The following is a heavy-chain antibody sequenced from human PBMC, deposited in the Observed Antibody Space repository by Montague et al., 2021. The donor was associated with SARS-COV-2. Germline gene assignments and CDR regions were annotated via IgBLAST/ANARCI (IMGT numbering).Heavy chain of an antibody. CDR2: VRDSGTT. D-gene: IGHD3-10*01. CDR1: GASIMGYH. Sequence: SETLSLTCGVSGASIMGYHRSWIRKPPGRGLEWIGDVRDSGTTNYNPSLNNRITISIGTSKAQFSLILTSVDAADTAVYYCARFFRVGTSSAFDHWGQGILVTVSS. V-gene: IGHV4-59*08. J-gene: IGHJ5*02. CDR3: ARFFRVGTSSAFDH.